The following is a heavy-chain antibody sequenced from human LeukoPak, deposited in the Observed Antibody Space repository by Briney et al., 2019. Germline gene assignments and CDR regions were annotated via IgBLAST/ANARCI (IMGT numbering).Heavy chain of an antibody. CDR3: ARSRRGYLGFDY. CDR1: GGSISSSSYY. CDR2: IYYSGST. V-gene: IGHV4-39*01. J-gene: IGHJ4*01. D-gene: IGHD3-10*01. Sequence: PSETLSLTCTVSGGSISSSSYYWGWIRQPPGKGLEWIGSIYYSGSTYYNPSLKSRVTISVDMSKNQFSLKLSSVTAADTAVYDCARSRRGYLGFDYCGHGTLVTVSS.